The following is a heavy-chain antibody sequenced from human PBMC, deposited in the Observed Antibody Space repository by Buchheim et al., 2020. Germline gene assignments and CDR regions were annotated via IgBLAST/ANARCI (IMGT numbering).Heavy chain of an antibody. CDR1: GFTLTGYY. CDR3: ARTSSFDY. J-gene: IGHJ4*02. CDR2: INPDSGGT. V-gene: IGHV1-2*02. Sequence: QVQLVQSGAEVKKPGASVKVSCKASGFTLTGYYMHWVRQAPGQGLEWMGWINPDSGGTNYAQKFQGRVTMTRDTAINQAYMELSSLTSDDSAVYYCARTSSFDYWGQGTL.